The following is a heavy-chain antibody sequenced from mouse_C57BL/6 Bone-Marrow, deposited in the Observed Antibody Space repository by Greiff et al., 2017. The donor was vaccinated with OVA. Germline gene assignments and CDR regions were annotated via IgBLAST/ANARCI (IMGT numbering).Heavy chain of an antibody. D-gene: IGHD1-1*01. CDR2: ISAGGSYT. J-gene: IGHJ1*03. CDR1: GFTFSSYA. CDR3: ARAHFYNGSRTGYFDD. Sequence: VQLKESGGGLVKPGGSLKLSCAASGFTFSSYAMSWVRQTPEKRLEWVATISAGGSYTYYPDNVKGRFTLSRDNTKNDLYLQMSQLKSENTAMYYCARAHFYNGSRTGYFDDWGTGTTVTVSS. V-gene: IGHV5-4*01.